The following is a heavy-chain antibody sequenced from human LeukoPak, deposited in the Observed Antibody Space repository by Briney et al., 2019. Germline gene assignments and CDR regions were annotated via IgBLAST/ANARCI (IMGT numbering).Heavy chain of an antibody. CDR2: IIPIFGTA. CDR1: GGTFSSYA. Sequence: SVKVSCKASGGTFSSYAISWVRQAPGQGLEWMGGIIPIFGTANYAQKFQGRVTITADESTSTAYMELSSLRSEDTAVYYCARWSGSTTRNFDYWGQGTLVTVSS. V-gene: IGHV1-69*13. CDR3: ARWSGSTTRNFDY. D-gene: IGHD2-2*01. J-gene: IGHJ4*02.